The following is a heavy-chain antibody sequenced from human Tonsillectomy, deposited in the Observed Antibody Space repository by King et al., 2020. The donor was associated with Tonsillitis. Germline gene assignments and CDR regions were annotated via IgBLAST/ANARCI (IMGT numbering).Heavy chain of an antibody. CDR2: ICYSGST. CDR1: GGSIIRYY. CDR3: ARRGSGSAFDY. Sequence: QLQESGPGLVKPSDTLSLTCTVSGGSIIRYYWSWIRQPPGKVLGWIVDICYSGSTNYNPSLKSRVTISVDTSKNQFSLKLSSVTAADTAVYYCARRGSGSAFDYWGQGTLVTVSS. J-gene: IGHJ4*02. V-gene: IGHV4-59*08. D-gene: IGHD1-26*01.